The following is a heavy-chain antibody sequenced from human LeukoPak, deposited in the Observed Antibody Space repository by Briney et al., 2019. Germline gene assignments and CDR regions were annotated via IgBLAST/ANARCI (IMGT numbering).Heavy chain of an antibody. J-gene: IGHJ6*01. CDR3: ARGPHRGTYLPYYYYGMDV. CDR1: GFIFSAHA. Sequence: GGSLRLSCATSGFIFSAHAMHWVRQAPGKGLEWVAVITYGGSNKYYGDSVQGRFTISRDSSNNTLWLQMSSLRSEDTAVYYCARGPHRGTYLPYYYYGMDVWGQGTTVTVSS. V-gene: IGHV3-30-3*01. CDR2: ITYGGSNK. D-gene: IGHD1-26*01.